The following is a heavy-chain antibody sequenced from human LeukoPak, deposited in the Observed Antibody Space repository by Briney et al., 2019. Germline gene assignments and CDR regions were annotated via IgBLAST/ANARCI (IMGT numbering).Heavy chain of an antibody. V-gene: IGHV4-38-2*01. CDR2: IYHSGST. CDR1: GYSISSGYY. Sequence: SETLSLTCAVSGYSISSGYYWGWIRQPPGKGLEWIGSIYHSGSTYYNPSLKSRFTISVDTSKNQFSLKLTSVTAADTAVYYCARRLYDFWSGYPDDAFDIWGQGTMVTVSS. D-gene: IGHD3-3*01. J-gene: IGHJ3*02. CDR3: ARRLYDFWSGYPDDAFDI.